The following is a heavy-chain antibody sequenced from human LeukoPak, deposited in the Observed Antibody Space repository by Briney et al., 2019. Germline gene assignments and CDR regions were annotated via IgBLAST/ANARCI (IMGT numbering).Heavy chain of an antibody. Sequence: SETLSLTCTVSGGSISSYYWSWIRQPPGKGLEWIGNFYYSGSTNYNPSLKSRVTISVDTSKNQFSLKLSSVTAADTAVYYCARTIEGSSWYFFFDYWGQGTLVTVSS. J-gene: IGHJ4*02. D-gene: IGHD6-13*01. CDR3: ARTIEGSSWYFFFDY. CDR1: GGSISSYY. V-gene: IGHV4-59*12. CDR2: FYYSGST.